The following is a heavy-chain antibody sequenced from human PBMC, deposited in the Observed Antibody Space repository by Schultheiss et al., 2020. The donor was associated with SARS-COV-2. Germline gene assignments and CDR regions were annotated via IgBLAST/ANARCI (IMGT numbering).Heavy chain of an antibody. Sequence: GGSLRLSCAASGFTFSSYAMSWVRQAPGKGLEWVSVIYSGGSTYYADSVKGRFTISRDNAKNTLYLQMNSLRAEDTAVYYCARGSSSSVFDYWGQGTLVTVSS. CDR3: ARGSSSSVFDY. CDR2: IYSGGST. V-gene: IGHV3-66*01. CDR1: GFTFSSYA. J-gene: IGHJ4*02. D-gene: IGHD6-6*01.